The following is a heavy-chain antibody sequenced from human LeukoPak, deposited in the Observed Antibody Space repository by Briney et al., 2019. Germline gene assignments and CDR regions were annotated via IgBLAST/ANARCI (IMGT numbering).Heavy chain of an antibody. CDR1: GASLRSYY. V-gene: IGHV4-34*01. Sequence: SETLTLTCAVYGASLRSYYWSWIRHSPGKGLEWIGEVSHSGTTTYNTYLKGRVIISIDTSKRQFSLKVTSVTAADTAIDYCARVGGWLQMKWWGFDYWGQGTPVTVSS. D-gene: IGHD5-24*01. CDR2: VSHSGTT. J-gene: IGHJ4*02. CDR3: ARVGGWLQMKWWGFDY.